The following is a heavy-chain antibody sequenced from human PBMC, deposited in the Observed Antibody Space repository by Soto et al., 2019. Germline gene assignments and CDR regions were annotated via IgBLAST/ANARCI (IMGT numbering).Heavy chain of an antibody. V-gene: IGHV3-23*01. CDR2: ISGSGAST. Sequence: GGSLRLSCAASGFTFTSYAMTWVRQAPGKGLEWVSTISGSGASTYYADSVKGRFTISRDNSKNALYLQMNSLRADDTAVYYCAKRAAASYYMDVWGKGTTVTVSS. CDR3: AKRAAASYYMDV. CDR1: GFTFTSYA. J-gene: IGHJ6*03. D-gene: IGHD2-2*01.